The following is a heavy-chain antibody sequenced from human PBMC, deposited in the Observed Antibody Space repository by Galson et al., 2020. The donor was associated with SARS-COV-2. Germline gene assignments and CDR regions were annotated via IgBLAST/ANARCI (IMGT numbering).Heavy chain of an antibody. CDR1: GYTFTGYY. J-gene: IGHJ3*02. Sequence: ASVTVSCKASGYTFTGYYMHWVRQAPGQGLEWMGWINPNSGGTNYAQKFQGRVTMTRDTSISIAYMELSRLRSDDTAVYYCARDGTAMVTNGFDISGQGTMVTVSS. CDR3: ARDGTAMVTNGFDI. CDR2: INPNSGGT. V-gene: IGHV1-2*02. D-gene: IGHD5-18*01.